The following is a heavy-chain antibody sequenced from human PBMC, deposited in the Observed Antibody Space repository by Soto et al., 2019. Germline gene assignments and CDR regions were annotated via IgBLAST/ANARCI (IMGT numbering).Heavy chain of an antibody. V-gene: IGHV1-69*12. D-gene: IGHD5-12*01. Sequence: QVQLEQSGAEVKRPGSSVKGSCKAYGGTFSNSAISWVRQAPGRGLEWMGGIMTIFRTPDYAQKFQGRVSVTADESTSTAYPELRGLTSDATAVYYCARDKAPLQLGGNYYYSLDVWGQGTTVTVSS. CDR3: ARDKAPLQLGGNYYYSLDV. CDR2: IMTIFRTP. J-gene: IGHJ6*02. CDR1: GGTFSNSA.